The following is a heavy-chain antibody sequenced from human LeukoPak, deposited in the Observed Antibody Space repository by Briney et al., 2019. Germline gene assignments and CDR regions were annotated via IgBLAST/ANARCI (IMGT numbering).Heavy chain of an antibody. CDR2: MNTNSGNT. J-gene: IGHJ1*01. V-gene: IGHV1-8*01. Sequence: ASVKVSCXASGYTFTSYDINWVRQATGQGLEWMGWMNTNSGNTGYAQKFQGRVTMTRNTSISTAYMELSSLRSEDTAVYYCAINDNSRRYFQYWGQGTLVTVSS. D-gene: IGHD1-26*01. CDR3: AINDNSRRYFQY. CDR1: GYTFTSYD.